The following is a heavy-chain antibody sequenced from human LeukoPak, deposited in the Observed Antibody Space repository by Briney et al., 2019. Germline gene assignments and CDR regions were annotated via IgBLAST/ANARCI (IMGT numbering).Heavy chain of an antibody. CDR2: ISGSGGST. Sequence: PGGSLRLSCAASGSTFSSYAMSWVRQAPGKGLEWVSAISGSGGSTYYADSVKGRFTISSDISKNTLYLQMNSLRAEDTAVYYCARTVRMIGMRVWGQGITVIVSS. CDR3: ARTVRMIGMRV. J-gene: IGHJ6*02. CDR1: GSTFSSYA. V-gene: IGHV3-23*01. D-gene: IGHD3-16*01.